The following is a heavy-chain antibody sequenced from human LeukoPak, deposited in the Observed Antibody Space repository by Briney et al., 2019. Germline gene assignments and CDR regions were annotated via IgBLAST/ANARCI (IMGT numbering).Heavy chain of an antibody. D-gene: IGHD6-13*01. Sequence: PGGSMRLSCAASGFTFSSYAMSWVRQAPGKGLEWVSATSGSGGSTYYADSVKGRFTISRDNSKNTLYLQMNSLRAEDTAVYYCAKVRSSFHPTYYFDYWGQGTLVTVSS. CDR1: GFTFSSYA. CDR2: TSGSGGST. J-gene: IGHJ4*02. CDR3: AKVRSSFHPTYYFDY. V-gene: IGHV3-23*01.